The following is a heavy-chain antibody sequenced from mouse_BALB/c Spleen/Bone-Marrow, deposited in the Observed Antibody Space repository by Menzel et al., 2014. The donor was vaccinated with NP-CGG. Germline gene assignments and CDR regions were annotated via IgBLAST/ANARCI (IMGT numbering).Heavy chain of an antibody. CDR3: SRDYGGTAWFAY. CDR1: GFTFKDTH. J-gene: IGHJ3*01. D-gene: IGHD1-1*01. CDR2: IDPASGDT. V-gene: IGHV14-3*02. Sequence: VQLQQSGAELVKPGASVKLSCTASGFTFKDTHMHWVKQRPEQGLEWIGRIDPASGDTKYDPNFQGKAAITGDTSSNTAYLQLSSLTSEDTAVYYCSRDYGGTAWFAYWGQGTLVTVSA.